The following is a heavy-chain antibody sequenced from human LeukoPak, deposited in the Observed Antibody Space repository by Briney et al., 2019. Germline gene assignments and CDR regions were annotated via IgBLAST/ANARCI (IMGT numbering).Heavy chain of an antibody. CDR1: GGSISSYY. D-gene: IGHD2-2*03. V-gene: IGHV4-59*01. CDR2: IYYSGST. Sequence: PSETLSLTCTVSGGSISSYYWSWIRQPPGKGLEWIGYIYYSGSTNYNPSLKSRVTISVDTSKNQFSLKLSSVTAADTAVYYCARRTYGYFDYWGQGTLVTVSS. CDR3: ARRTYGYFDY. J-gene: IGHJ4*02.